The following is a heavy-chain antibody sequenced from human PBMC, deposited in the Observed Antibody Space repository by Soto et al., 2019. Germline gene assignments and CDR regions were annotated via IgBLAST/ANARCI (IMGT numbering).Heavy chain of an antibody. V-gene: IGHV4-30-4*01. CDR3: AREQGHYYDSSGTYYSWFDP. CDR2: IYHSGST. J-gene: IGHJ5*02. D-gene: IGHD3-22*01. Sequence: SETLSLTCTVSGGSISSGDYYWSWIRQPPGKGLEWIGYIYHSGSTYYNPSLKSRLSMLVDTSKNQFSLRLSSVTAADTAVYFCAREQGHYYDSSGTYYSWFDPWGQGTRVTVSS. CDR1: GGSISSGDYY.